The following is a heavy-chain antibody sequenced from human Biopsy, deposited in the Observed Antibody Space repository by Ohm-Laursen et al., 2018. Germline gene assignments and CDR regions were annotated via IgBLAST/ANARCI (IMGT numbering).Heavy chain of an antibody. V-gene: IGHV1-2*02. Sequence: EASVKVSCKVSGGGFKSYALSWVRQAPGQGLEWLGYINCKTGATNYAQKFQGTVTMTRDTSISTAYLALGSLRSADTAIYYCARDPLNGHKHFDYWGQGSLVTVSS. CDR2: INCKTGAT. D-gene: IGHD2-8*01. CDR1: GGGFKSYA. CDR3: ARDPLNGHKHFDY. J-gene: IGHJ4*02.